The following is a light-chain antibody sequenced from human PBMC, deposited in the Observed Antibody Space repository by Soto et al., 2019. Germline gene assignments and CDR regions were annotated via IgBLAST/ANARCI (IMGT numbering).Light chain of an antibody. Sequence: EIVVTQSPGTLYLSPGERATLSCRASQSVSSTYLAWYQQKPGQAPRLLIYGASSRATGIPDRFSGSGSGTAFTRTISGLEPEDFSVYYCQQYGSSPRITFGQGTRLEIK. CDR3: QQYGSSPRIT. V-gene: IGKV3-20*01. CDR2: GAS. J-gene: IGKJ5*01. CDR1: QSVSSTY.